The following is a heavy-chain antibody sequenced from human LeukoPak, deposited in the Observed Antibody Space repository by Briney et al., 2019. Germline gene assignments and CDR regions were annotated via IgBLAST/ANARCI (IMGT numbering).Heavy chain of an antibody. J-gene: IGHJ4*02. V-gene: IGHV3-30*02. D-gene: IGHD1-26*01. CDR1: GFVFASHD. CDR3: AKPSGSGVDY. CDR2: VRHDGTYS. Sequence: GGSLRLSCGASGFVFASHDMHWVRQAPGKGLEWVVFVRHDGTYSYYTDSVKGRFTISRDNSKNTLYLQMNSLRREDTAVYYCAKPSGSGVDYWGQGTRVLVSS.